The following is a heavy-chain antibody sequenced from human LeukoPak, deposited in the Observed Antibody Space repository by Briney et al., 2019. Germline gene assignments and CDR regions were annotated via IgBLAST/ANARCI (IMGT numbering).Heavy chain of an antibody. V-gene: IGHV4-34*01. Sequence: SETLSLTCAVHGGSFSGYYWSWIRQPPGKGLEWIGEINHCGSTNYNPSLKSRVTISVDASKNQFSLKLSSVTAADTAVYYCARSRLHPIIFDYWGQGTLVTVSS. D-gene: IGHD5-24*01. CDR2: INHCGST. CDR3: ARSRLHPIIFDY. CDR1: GGSFSGYY. J-gene: IGHJ4*02.